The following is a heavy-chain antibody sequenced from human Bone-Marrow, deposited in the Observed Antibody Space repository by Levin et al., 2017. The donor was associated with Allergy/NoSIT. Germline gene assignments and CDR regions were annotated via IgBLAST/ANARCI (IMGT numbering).Heavy chain of an antibody. CDR2: MNPNSANT. CDR1: GYTFTSND. CDR3: TRGKRGEGDSNWYSGGFDY. D-gene: IGHD6-13*01. Sequence: ASVKVSCKASGYTFTSNDINWVRQATGQGLEWMGWMNPNSANTGYAQKFQGRVTMTRNTSISTAYMELSSLTSEDTAVYYCTRGKRGEGDSNWYSGGFDYWGQGTLVTVSS. J-gene: IGHJ4*02. V-gene: IGHV1-8*01.